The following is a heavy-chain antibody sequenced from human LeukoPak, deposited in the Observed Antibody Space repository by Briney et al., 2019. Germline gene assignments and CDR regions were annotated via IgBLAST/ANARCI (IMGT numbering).Heavy chain of an antibody. Sequence: ASVKVSCKASGYTFTSYAIHWVRQAPGQRLEWMGWINAGNGNTKYSQKFQGRVTITRDTSASTAYMELSSLRSEDTAVYYCARGARYYYDSSGYFGYWGQGTLVTVSS. V-gene: IGHV1-3*01. CDR2: INAGNGNT. CDR3: ARGARYYYDSSGYFGY. J-gene: IGHJ4*02. CDR1: GYTFTSYA. D-gene: IGHD3-22*01.